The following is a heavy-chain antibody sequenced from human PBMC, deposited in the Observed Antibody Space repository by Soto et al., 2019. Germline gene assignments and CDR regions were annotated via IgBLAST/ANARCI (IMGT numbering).Heavy chain of an antibody. CDR2: ISAYNGNT. J-gene: IGHJ3*02. Sequence: ASVKVSCKASGYTFTSYGISWVRQAPGQGLEWMGWISAYNGNTNYAQKLQGRVTMTTDTSTSTAYMELRSLRSDDTAVYYCARGLCGDSSGYYYRYDAFDIWGQGTMVTVSS. V-gene: IGHV1-18*01. CDR3: ARGLCGDSSGYYYRYDAFDI. CDR1: GYTFTSYG. D-gene: IGHD3-22*01.